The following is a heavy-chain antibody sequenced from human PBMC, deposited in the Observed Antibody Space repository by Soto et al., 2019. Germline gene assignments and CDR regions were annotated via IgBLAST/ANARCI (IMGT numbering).Heavy chain of an antibody. CDR3: AKGSSRDGYN. CDR1: GFTFSNYV. Sequence: EVQLLESGGGLVQPGGSLRLSCAASGFTFSNYVMTWVRQAPGKGLDWVSTLSGSGDRTHYADSARGRFTISRDNSNNTLSLQMNSLRAEDTALYYCAKGSSRDGYNWGQGTLVTVSS. CDR2: LSGSGDRT. V-gene: IGHV3-23*01. D-gene: IGHD5-12*01. J-gene: IGHJ4*02.